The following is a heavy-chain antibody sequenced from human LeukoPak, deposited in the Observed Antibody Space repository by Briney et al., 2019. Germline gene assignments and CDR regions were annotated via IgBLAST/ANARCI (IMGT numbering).Heavy chain of an antibody. Sequence: PGGSLRLSCAAYEFSFDTFAMTWVRQAPGRGLEGVSSINDNGDMTDYADSVKGRFTISRDNAKKYVFLQMNSLRAEDTAIYFCAKAKRPWQWLGGFDPWGQGTLVIVSS. D-gene: IGHD6-19*01. CDR2: INDNGDMT. CDR3: AKAKRPWQWLGGFDP. CDR1: EFSFDTFA. V-gene: IGHV3-20*04. J-gene: IGHJ5*02.